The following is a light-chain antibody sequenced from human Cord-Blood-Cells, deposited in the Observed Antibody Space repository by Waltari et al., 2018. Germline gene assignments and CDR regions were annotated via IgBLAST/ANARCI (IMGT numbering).Light chain of an antibody. CDR1: TSDVVGYNY. J-gene: IGLJ2*01. Sequence: QSALTQPASVSGSPGQSIPISCTGTTSDVVGYNYVSWYQQHPGKDPKLMIYDVSNRPSGVSNRFSGSKSGNTASLTISGLQAEDEADYYCSSYTSSSTLVVFGGGTKLTVL. V-gene: IGLV2-14*01. CDR3: SSYTSSSTLVV. CDR2: DVS.